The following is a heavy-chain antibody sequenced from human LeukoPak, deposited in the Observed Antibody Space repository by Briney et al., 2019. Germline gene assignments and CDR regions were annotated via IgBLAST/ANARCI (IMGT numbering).Heavy chain of an antibody. CDR1: GYTFSSYA. CDR3: ARLELPNDYGKERLEGDYFDY. CDR2: IIPIFGTA. Sequence: SVKVSCKASGYTFSSYAISWVRQAPGQGLEWMGGIIPIFGTANYAQKFQGRVTITTDESTSTAYMVLSSLRSEDTAVYYCARLELPNDYGKERLEGDYFDYWGQGTLVTVSS. D-gene: IGHD4-17*01. J-gene: IGHJ4*02. V-gene: IGHV1-69*05.